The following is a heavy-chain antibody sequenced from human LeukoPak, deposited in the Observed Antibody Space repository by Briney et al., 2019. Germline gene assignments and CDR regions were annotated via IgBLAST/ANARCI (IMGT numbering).Heavy chain of an antibody. CDR3: ARFFPAWLDAFDI. J-gene: IGHJ3*02. CDR2: INTNTENP. Sequence: ASVKVSCKASGYTFTSYAMNWVRQAPGQGLEWMGWINTNTENPTYAQGFTGRFLFSLDTSVSTAYLQISSLKAEDTAVYYCARFFPAWLDAFDIWGQGTMVTVSS. D-gene: IGHD3-3*01. V-gene: IGHV7-4-1*02. CDR1: GYTFTSYA.